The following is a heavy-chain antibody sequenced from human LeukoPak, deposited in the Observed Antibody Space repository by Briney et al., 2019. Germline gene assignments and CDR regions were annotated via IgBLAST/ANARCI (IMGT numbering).Heavy chain of an antibody. CDR1: GFTFSSYG. Sequence: GGSLRLSCAASGFTFSSYGMNWVRQAPGKGLEWVSYISGSSSSDTIYYADSVKGRFTISRDNAKNSLYLQMNSLRAEDTAVYYCARELAGHYYGSGSSFDYWGQGTLVTVSS. J-gene: IGHJ4*02. CDR2: ISGSSSSDTI. V-gene: IGHV3-48*01. CDR3: ARELAGHYYGSGSSFDY. D-gene: IGHD3-10*01.